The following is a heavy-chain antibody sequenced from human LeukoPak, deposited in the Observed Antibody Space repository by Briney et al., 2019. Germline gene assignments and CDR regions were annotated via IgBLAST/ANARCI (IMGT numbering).Heavy chain of an antibody. D-gene: IGHD2-2*01. J-gene: IGHJ4*02. CDR2: IRYDGSNK. CDR3: VIPAAMPYRLDY. Sequence: PGGSLRLSCAASGFTFSSYGMHWVRQAPGKGLEWVAFIRYDGSNKYYADSVKGRFTISRDNSKNTLYLQMNSLRAEDTAVYYCVIPAAMPYRLDYWGQGTLVTVSS. V-gene: IGHV3-30*02. CDR1: GFTFSSYG.